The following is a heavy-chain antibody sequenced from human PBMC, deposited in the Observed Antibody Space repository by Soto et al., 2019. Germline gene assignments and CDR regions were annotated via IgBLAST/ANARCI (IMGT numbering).Heavy chain of an antibody. CDR3: ARGGSSSRG. D-gene: IGHD6-13*01. CDR2: IWYDGSNK. J-gene: IGHJ4*02. V-gene: IGHV3-33*01. CDR1: GFTFSSYG. Sequence: QVQLVESGGGVVQPGRSLRLSCAASGFTFSSYGMHWVRQAPGKGLEWVAVIWYDGSNKYYADSVKGRFTISRDNSKNTLYLQMNSLRAEDTAVYYCARGGSSSRGWGQGTLVTVSS.